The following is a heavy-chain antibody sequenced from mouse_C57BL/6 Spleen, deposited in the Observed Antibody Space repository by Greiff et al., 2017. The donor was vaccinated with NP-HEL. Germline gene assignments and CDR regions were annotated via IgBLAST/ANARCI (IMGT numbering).Heavy chain of an antibody. Sequence: QLQQSGPGLVKPSQSLSLTCSVTGYSITSGYYWNWIRQFPGNKLEWMGYISYDGSNNYNPSLKNRISITRDTSKNQFFLKLNSVTTEDTATYYCAREGNSYYFDYWGQGTTLTVSS. D-gene: IGHD2-1*01. CDR2: ISYDGSN. CDR3: AREGNSYYFDY. J-gene: IGHJ2*01. CDR1: GYSITSGYY. V-gene: IGHV3-6*01.